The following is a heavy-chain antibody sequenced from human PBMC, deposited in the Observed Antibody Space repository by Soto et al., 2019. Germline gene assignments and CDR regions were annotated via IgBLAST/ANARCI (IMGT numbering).Heavy chain of an antibody. CDR1: GFTFSNAW. J-gene: IGHJ4*02. CDR3: TTESIGYSSSWFDY. D-gene: IGHD6-13*01. V-gene: IGHV3-15*07. Sequence: GGSLRLSCAASGFTFSNAWMNWVRQAPGKGLEWVGRIKSKTDGGTTDYAAPVKGRFTISRDDSKNTLYLQMNSLKTEDTAVYYCTTESIGYSSSWFDYWGQGTLVTVSS. CDR2: IKSKTDGGTT.